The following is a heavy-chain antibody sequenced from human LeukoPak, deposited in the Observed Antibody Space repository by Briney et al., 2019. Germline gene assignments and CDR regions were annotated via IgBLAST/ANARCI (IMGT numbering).Heavy chain of an antibody. D-gene: IGHD6-13*01. CDR1: GFTFRSYG. V-gene: IGHV3-30*02. Sequence: GRSLRLSRAAFGFTFRSYGMHRVRQAPGQELEWMGFIQSDGSNKYYAESATGRLTISRAHSKNTLDLQSDTLRPAVTAVYTRARWIGAAGNEYHYYMDVWGRGTTVTVSS. CDR3: ARWIGAAGNEYHYYMDV. CDR2: IQSDGSNK. J-gene: IGHJ6*03.